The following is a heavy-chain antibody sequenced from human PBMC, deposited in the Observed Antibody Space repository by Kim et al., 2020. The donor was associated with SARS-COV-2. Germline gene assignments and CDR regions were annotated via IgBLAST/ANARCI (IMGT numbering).Heavy chain of an antibody. J-gene: IGHJ6*02. CDR3: ATGISGMDV. CDR2: TYYRSKWSN. Sequence: SQTLSLTCAISGDSVSSNSAAWHWIRQSPSRGLEWLGRTYYRSKWSNDYRVSVKSRITINPDTSKNQFSLQLNSVTPENTAVYYCATGISGMDVWGQGTTVTVSS. D-gene: IGHD5-12*01. V-gene: IGHV6-1*01. CDR1: GDSVSSNSAA.